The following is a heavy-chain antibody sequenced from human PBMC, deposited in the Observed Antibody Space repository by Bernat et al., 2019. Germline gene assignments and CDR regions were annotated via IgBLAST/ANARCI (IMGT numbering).Heavy chain of an antibody. CDR3: AKVETIMDYYYYYGMDV. D-gene: IGHD2-8*01. Sequence: QVQLVESGGGVVQPGRSLRLSCAASGFTFSSYGMHWVRQAPGKGLEWVAVISYDGSNKYYADSVKGRFTISRDNSKNTLYLQMNSLRAEDTAVYYCAKVETIMDYYYYYGMDVWGQGTTVTVSS. CDR2: ISYDGSNK. CDR1: GFTFSSYG. J-gene: IGHJ6*01. V-gene: IGHV3-30*18.